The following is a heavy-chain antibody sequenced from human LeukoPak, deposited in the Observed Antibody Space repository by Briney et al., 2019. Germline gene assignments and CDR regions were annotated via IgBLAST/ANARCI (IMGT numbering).Heavy chain of an antibody. D-gene: IGHD6-19*01. V-gene: IGHV3-30*02. J-gene: IGHJ4*02. CDR1: RFTFSTYD. CDR3: SRDAVSVHLHYFDY. CDR2: IQYDGSNK. Sequence: GGSLRLSCAASRFTFSTYDMHWVRQAPGKGLEWVTFIQYDGSNKYYADSVKGRFTISRDNSKNTLFLQMNSLRTEDTAVYYCSRDAVSVHLHYFDYGGQGTLVTVSA.